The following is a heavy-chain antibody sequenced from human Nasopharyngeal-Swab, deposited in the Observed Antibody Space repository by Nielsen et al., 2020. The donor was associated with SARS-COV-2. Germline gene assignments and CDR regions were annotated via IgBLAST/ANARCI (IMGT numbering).Heavy chain of an antibody. V-gene: IGHV1-69*13. CDR1: GGTFSSYA. CDR2: IIPIFGTA. D-gene: IGHD3-3*01. CDR3: AAATTDFWSGYYVRWDDY. J-gene: IGHJ4*02. Sequence: SVKVSCKASGGTFSSYAISWVRQAPGQGLEWMGGIIPIFGTANYAQKFQGRVTITADESTSTAYMELSSLRSEDTAVYYCAAATTDFWSGYYVRWDDYWGQGTLVTVSS.